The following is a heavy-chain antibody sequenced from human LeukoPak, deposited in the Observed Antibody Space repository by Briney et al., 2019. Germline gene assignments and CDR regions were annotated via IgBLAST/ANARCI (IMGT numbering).Heavy chain of an antibody. CDR3: ARGATVDTAMVTKYYYYGMDV. J-gene: IGHJ6*02. CDR2: IIPIFGTA. V-gene: IGHV1-69*13. D-gene: IGHD5-18*01. Sequence: SVKVSCKASGGTFSSYAISWVRQAPGQGLEWMGGIIPIFGTANYAQKFQGRVTITADESTSTAYMELSSLRSEGTAVYSCARGATVDTAMVTKYYYYGMDVWGQGTTVTVSS. CDR1: GGTFSSYA.